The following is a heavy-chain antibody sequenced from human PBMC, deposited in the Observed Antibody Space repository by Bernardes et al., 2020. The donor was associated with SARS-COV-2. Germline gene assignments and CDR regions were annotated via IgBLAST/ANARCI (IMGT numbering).Heavy chain of an antibody. D-gene: IGHD3-10*01. CDR1: GFSFSTSN. J-gene: IGHJ4*02. CDR3: ARVEISYGAGSYNY. Sequence: GGSLRLSCEASGFSFSTSNMVWVRQAPGKGLEWVSSISSRSSYIYYTDSVKGRFTISRDNAKNSLYLQMNSLRVEDTAVYYCARVEISYGAGSYNYWGQGTLVTVSS. V-gene: IGHV3-21*01. CDR2: ISSRSSYI.